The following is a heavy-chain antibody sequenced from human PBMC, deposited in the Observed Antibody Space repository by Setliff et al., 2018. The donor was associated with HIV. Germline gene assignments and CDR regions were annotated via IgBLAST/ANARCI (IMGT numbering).Heavy chain of an antibody. D-gene: IGHD1-26*01. CDR1: GYTLTTFG. J-gene: IGHJ4*02. CDR3: ARVGSYWSTFDY. V-gene: IGHV7-4-1*02. Sequence: ASVKVSCKASGYTLTTFGISWVRQARGQVLEWMGWINTETGNPMYAQGFRGRFVFSLDTSVSTAYLQITSLKTEDTAMYYCARVGSYWSTFDYWGQGALVTVSS. CDR2: INTETGNP.